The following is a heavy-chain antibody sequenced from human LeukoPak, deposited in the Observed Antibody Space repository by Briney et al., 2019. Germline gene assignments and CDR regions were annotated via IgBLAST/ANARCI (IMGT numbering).Heavy chain of an antibody. CDR3: ARLAAATSFDY. Sequence: SETLSLTCAVSSYSISSGYYWGWIRQPPGKGLGWIGSIYRDGSTYYNPSLKSRVTISVDTSRNQFSLDLSSVTAADTAVYYCARLAAATSFDYWGQGTLATVSS. CDR2: IYRDGST. CDR1: SYSISSGYY. J-gene: IGHJ4*02. V-gene: IGHV4-38-2*01. D-gene: IGHD6-25*01.